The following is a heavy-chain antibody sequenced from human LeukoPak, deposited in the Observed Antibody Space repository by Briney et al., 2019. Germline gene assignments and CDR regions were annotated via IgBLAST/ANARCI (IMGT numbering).Heavy chain of an antibody. CDR2: ISTSGSSI. J-gene: IGHJ6*03. CDR1: GFAFSTYE. CDR3: ARDATTELGTVYMDV. D-gene: IGHD4-17*01. Sequence: GGSLVLSFPASGFAFSTYEMNWVRPAPGKGLEWLSHISTSGSSIHYADSVKGRFTISRDNAKNSLYLQMNSLRVEDTAVYYCARDATTELGTVYMDVWGKGTTVTVSS. V-gene: IGHV3-48*03.